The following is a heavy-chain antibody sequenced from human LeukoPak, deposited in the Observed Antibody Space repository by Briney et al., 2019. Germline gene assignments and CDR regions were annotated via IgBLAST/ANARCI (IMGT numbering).Heavy chain of an antibody. Sequence: GGSLRLSCAASGFTFTSYGMHWVRQAPGKGLEWVAFIWYDGTNKYYADSVKGRFTISRDNSNNILYLQMDSLRAEDTAVYYCATQFRPAYYYDSRANWGYLDSWGQGTMVTVPS. V-gene: IGHV3-30*02. CDR3: ATQFRPAYYYDSRANWGYLDS. CDR2: IWYDGTNK. J-gene: IGHJ4*02. CDR1: GFTFTSYG. D-gene: IGHD3-22*01.